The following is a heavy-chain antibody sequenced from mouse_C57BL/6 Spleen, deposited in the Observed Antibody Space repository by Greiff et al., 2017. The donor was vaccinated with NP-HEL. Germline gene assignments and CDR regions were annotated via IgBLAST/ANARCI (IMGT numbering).Heavy chain of an antibody. CDR2: ISDGGSYT. V-gene: IGHV5-4*01. CDR3: ARDKDH. Sequence: EVKLVESGGGLVKPGGSLKLSCAASGFTFSSYAMSWVRQTPEKRLEWVATISDGGSYTYYPDNVKGRFTISRDNAKNNLYLQMSHLKSEDTAMYYCARDKDHWGQGTTLTVSS. J-gene: IGHJ2*01. CDR1: GFTFSSYA.